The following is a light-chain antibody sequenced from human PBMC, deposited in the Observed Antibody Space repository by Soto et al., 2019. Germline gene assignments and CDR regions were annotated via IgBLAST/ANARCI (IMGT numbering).Light chain of an antibody. CDR2: DVS. CDR1: SSDVGGYNF. V-gene: IGLV2-11*01. CDR3: CSYTGSHTLYV. Sequence: QSALTQPRSVSGSPGQSVTISCTGTSSDVGGYNFVSWYQQYPGKAPKLMIYDVSKRPSWVPDRFSGSKSGNTASLTISGLQAEDEADYYCCSYTGSHTLYVFGTGTTVTVL. J-gene: IGLJ1*01.